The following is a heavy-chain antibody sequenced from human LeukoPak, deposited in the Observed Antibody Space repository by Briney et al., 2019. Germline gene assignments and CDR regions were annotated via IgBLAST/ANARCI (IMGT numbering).Heavy chain of an antibody. CDR1: GGSFSGYY. D-gene: IGHD3-22*01. V-gene: IGHV4-34*01. CDR3: ARVSIVVVTIDY. J-gene: IGHJ4*02. Sequence: SETLSLTCAFYGGSFSGYYWSWIRQPPGKGLEWIGEINHSGSTNYNPSLKSRVTISVDTSKNQFSLKLSSVTAADTAVYYCARVSIVVVTIDYWGQGTLVTVSS. CDR2: INHSGST.